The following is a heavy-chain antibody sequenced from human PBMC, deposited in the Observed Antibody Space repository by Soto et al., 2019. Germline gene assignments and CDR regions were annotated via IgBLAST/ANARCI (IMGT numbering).Heavy chain of an antibody. Sequence: EVELLESGGAFIQPGGSLRLSCAASGFPFSNYAMAWVRQASGKGLEWVSGISGNSGHAFYGDSVKGRFTSSRDNSRNTLYLQMESLRAEDTATYYCARAPSEYIWGSYLRYFEYWGQGTLVAVSS. J-gene: IGHJ4*02. CDR1: GFPFSNYA. CDR3: ARAPSEYIWGSYLRYFEY. CDR2: ISGNSGHA. V-gene: IGHV3-23*01. D-gene: IGHD3-16*02.